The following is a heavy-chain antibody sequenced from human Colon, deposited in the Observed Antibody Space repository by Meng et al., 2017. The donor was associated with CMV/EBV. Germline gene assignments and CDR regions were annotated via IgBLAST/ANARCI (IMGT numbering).Heavy chain of an antibody. V-gene: IGHV1-18*01. J-gene: IGHJ4*02. CDR2: ISTYNGDT. CDR1: GYNFITYG. CDR3: ARGPSSTIPGFPY. D-gene: IGHD2-15*01. Sequence: ASVKVSCKASGYNFITYGISWVRQAPGQGLEWMGWISTYNGDTNYPQYLQGRVTMTTDTSTSTAYMELKSLKSDDTAVYFCARGPSSTIPGFPYWGQGTLVTVSS.